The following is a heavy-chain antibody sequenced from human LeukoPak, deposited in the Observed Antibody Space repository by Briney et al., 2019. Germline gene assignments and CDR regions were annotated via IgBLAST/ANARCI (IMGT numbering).Heavy chain of an antibody. Sequence: SETLSLTCAVYGGSFSGYYWSWIRQPPGKGLEWIGEINHSGSTNYNPSLKSRVTISVDTSKNQFSLKLSSVTAADTAVYYCARVIGYCSSTSCRYYYYYYGMDVWGQGTTDTVSS. V-gene: IGHV4-34*01. D-gene: IGHD2-2*01. CDR3: ARVIGYCSSTSCRYYYYYYGMDV. J-gene: IGHJ6*02. CDR1: GGSFSGYY. CDR2: INHSGST.